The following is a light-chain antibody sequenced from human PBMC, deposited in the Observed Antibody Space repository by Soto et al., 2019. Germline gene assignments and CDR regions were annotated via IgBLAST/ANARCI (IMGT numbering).Light chain of an antibody. J-gene: IGKJ5*01. CDR1: ESVSSN. Sequence: VMTQSPDTLSVSPWERGTLSCRASESVSSNVAWYQQRPGQAPRLLIYGASTRATDTPVRFRGSGSGTEFTLTISSLQSEDLGVYYCQQYNNWPPSIIFGQGTRLEIK. CDR3: QQYNNWPPSII. V-gene: IGKV3-15*01. CDR2: GAS.